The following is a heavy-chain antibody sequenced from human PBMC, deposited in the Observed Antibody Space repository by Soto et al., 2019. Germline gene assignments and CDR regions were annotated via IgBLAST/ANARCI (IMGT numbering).Heavy chain of an antibody. CDR3: ARPTTASLYFDY. Sequence: GESLKISCKVSGYSFTNYWIGWVRQLPGKGLEWMGTIYPGDSDTKYSQSFRGQVTISADNSISTAYLQWSSLKASDTAVYYCARPTTASLYFDYWSQGTLVTVSS. D-gene: IGHD5-12*01. CDR2: IYPGDSDT. V-gene: IGHV5-51*01. CDR1: GYSFTNYW. J-gene: IGHJ4*02.